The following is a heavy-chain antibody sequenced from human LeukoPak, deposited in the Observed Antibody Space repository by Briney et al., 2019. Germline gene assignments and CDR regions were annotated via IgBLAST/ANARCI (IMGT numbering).Heavy chain of an antibody. D-gene: IGHD6-19*01. CDR1: GGSISSYY. V-gene: IGHV4-4*07. CDR2: IYTSGST. CDR3: ARENHVAVAGTFGY. Sequence: PSETPSLTCTVSGGSISSYYWSWIRQPAGKGLEWIGRIYTSGSTNYNPSLKSRVTMSVDTSKNQFSPKLSSVTAADTAVYYCARENHVAVAGTFGYWGQGTLVTVSS. J-gene: IGHJ4*02.